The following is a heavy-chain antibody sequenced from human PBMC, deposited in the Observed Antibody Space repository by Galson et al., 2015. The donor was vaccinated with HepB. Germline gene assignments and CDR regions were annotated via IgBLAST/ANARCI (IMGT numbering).Heavy chain of an antibody. D-gene: IGHD1-14*01. Sequence: SVKVSCKASGGTFSNFAISWVRQAPGQGLEWMGGIIPIFGTANSAQKFQGRLTITADESTSTAYMELSSLRSEDTAVYHCAAPPIREPSVVNYYYGMDAWGQATTLTASS. J-gene: IGHJ6*02. CDR3: AAPPIREPSVVNYYYGMDA. V-gene: IGHV1-69*13. CDR1: GGTFSNFA. CDR2: IIPIFGTA.